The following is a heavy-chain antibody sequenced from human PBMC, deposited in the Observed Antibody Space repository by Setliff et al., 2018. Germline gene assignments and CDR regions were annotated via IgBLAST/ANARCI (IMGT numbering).Heavy chain of an antibody. J-gene: IGHJ4*02. Sequence: SETLSLTCTVSGGSLSSFYWSWIRQSPGRGLDWIGYIDHSGGTSYNPSFESRVAISADTSRIQFSLKLRSVTAADTAVYSCARDPGHRSGTWSLDYWGQGTLVTVSS. CDR1: GGSLSSFY. CDR3: ARDPGHRSGTWSLDY. CDR2: IDHSGGT. V-gene: IGHV4-59*12.